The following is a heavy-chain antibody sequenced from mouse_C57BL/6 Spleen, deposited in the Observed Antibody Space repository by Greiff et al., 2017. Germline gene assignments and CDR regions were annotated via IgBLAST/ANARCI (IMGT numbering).Heavy chain of an antibody. CDR2: IYPGGGYT. J-gene: IGHJ1*01. D-gene: IGHD1-1*01. V-gene: IGHV1-63*01. CDR1: GYTFTNHW. Sequence: VQLQQSGAELVRPGTSVKMSCKASGYTFTNHWIGWAKQRPGHGLEWIGDIYPGGGYTNYNEKFKGKATLTAEKSSSTAYMQLSSLTSEDATIYSCARTRMYGDWYFDVWGAGTTVTVSS. CDR3: ARTRMYGDWYFDV.